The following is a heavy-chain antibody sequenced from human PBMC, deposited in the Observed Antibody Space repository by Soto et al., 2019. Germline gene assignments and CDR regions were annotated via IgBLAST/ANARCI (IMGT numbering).Heavy chain of an antibody. Sequence: PSETLSLTCTVSGGSVSSDSFYWSWIRRPPGKGLEWIAHIFYTGSTNYNPSLKSRVTISIDTSKNQFSLKLSSVTAADTAVYYCARLQTDDIVVVPAAIQYNWFDPWGQGTLVTVSS. CDR2: IFYTGST. D-gene: IGHD2-2*01. J-gene: IGHJ5*02. V-gene: IGHV4-61*01. CDR3: ARLQTDDIVVVPAAIQYNWFDP. CDR1: GGSVSSDSFY.